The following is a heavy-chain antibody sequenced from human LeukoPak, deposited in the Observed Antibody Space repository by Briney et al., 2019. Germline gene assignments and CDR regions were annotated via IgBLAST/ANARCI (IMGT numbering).Heavy chain of an antibody. CDR3: ARSLGYSSGG. J-gene: IGHJ4*02. V-gene: IGHV3-74*01. CDR1: GFTSRSHW. Sequence: PGGSLRLSCAASGFTSRSHWMHWLRKVPGTALLCVSHISTDATTTNYADSVKGRFTISRDNAKDTLYLQMHSLTVDDTAVYYCARSLGYSSGGWGQGTLVTVSS. CDR2: ISTDATTT. D-gene: IGHD2-15*01.